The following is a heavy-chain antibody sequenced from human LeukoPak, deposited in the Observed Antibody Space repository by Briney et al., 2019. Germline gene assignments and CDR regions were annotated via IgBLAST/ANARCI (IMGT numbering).Heavy chain of an antibody. V-gene: IGHV3-23*01. CDR2: ISDSGGRT. CDR1: GITLSNYG. D-gene: IGHD3-22*01. J-gene: IGHJ4*02. Sequence: GGSLRLSCAVSGITLSNYGMSWVRQAPGKGLEWVAGISDSGGRTKYADSVKGRFTISRDNAKNTLYLQMNSLRAEDTAVYFCAKRGVVIRVILVGFHKEAYYFDSWGQGALVTVSS. CDR3: AKRGVVIRVILVGFHKEAYYFDS.